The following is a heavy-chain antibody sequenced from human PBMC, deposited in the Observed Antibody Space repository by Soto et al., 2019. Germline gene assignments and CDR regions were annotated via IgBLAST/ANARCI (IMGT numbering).Heavy chain of an antibody. CDR2: IRSRTYGGTA. V-gene: IGHV3-49*03. CDR1: GFTFGDYA. Sequence: GGSLRLSCTPSGFTFGDYAMSWFRQAPGKGLEWVGFIRSRTYGGTADYAASVKGRFTISRDDSKRIAYLQMNGLKTEDTGVYYCTRAVLQGTDRAGWFAPWGQGTLVTVSS. D-gene: IGHD4-4*01. J-gene: IGHJ5*02. CDR3: TRAVLQGTDRAGWFAP.